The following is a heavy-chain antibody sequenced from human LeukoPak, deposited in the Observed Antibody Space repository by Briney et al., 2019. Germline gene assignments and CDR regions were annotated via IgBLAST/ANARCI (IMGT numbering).Heavy chain of an antibody. CDR2: IYYSGST. CDR3: ARRFRGPDY. V-gene: IGHV4-39*01. CDR1: GDSISTSSYY. D-gene: IGHD3-10*01. J-gene: IGHJ4*02. Sequence: SETLSLTCTVSGDSISTSSYYWGWIRQPPGKGLEWIGSIYYSGSTYYNPSLKSRVTISVDTSKNQFSLKLSSVTAADTAVYYCARRFRGPDYWGQGTLVTVSS.